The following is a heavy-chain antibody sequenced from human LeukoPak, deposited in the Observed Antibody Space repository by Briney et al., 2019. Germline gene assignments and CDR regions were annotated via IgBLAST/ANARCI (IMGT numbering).Heavy chain of an antibody. CDR3: AREKAAAGTGGDY. V-gene: IGHV3-53*01. J-gene: IGHJ4*02. Sequence: GGSLRLSCAASGFTVSSNYMSWVRQAPGKGLEWVSVIYSGGSTYYADSVKGRFTISRDNSKNTLYLQMNSLRAEDTAVYYCAREKAAAGTGGDYWGQGTLVTVSS. CDR2: IYSGGST. D-gene: IGHD6-13*01. CDR1: GFTVSSNY.